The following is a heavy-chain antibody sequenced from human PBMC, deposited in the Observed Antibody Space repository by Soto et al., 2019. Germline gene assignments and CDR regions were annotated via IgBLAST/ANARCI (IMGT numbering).Heavy chain of an antibody. CDR3: ARDLWFGEFGGDY. CDR2: ISSSSSYI. D-gene: IGHD3-10*01. CDR1: GFTFSSYS. V-gene: IGHV3-21*01. J-gene: IGHJ4*02. Sequence: EVQLVESGGGLVKPGGSLRLSCAASGFTFSSYSMNWVRQAPGKGLEWVSSISSSSSYIYYADSVKGRFTISRDNAKNSLYLQMNILRAEDTAVYYCARDLWFGEFGGDYWGQGTLVTVSS.